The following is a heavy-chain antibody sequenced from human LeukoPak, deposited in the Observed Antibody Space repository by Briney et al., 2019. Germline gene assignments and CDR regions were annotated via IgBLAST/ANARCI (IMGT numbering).Heavy chain of an antibody. D-gene: IGHD4-11*01. CDR1: GFTFSSYD. V-gene: IGHV3-23*01. J-gene: IGHJ4*02. CDR3: AKDLNYGFDY. Sequence: GGSLRLSCAASGFTFSSYDMRWVRQAPGKGLEWVSSISGSGGTTYYADSVKGRFTISRDNSKNTLYLQMNSLRAEDTAVYYCAKDLNYGFDYWGQGTLVTVSS. CDR2: ISGSGGTT.